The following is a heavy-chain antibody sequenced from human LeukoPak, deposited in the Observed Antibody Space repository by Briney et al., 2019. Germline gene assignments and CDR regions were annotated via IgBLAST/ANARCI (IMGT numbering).Heavy chain of an antibody. D-gene: IGHD3-10*01. V-gene: IGHV3-21*01. Sequence: PGGSLRLSCAASGFTSSSYSMNWVRQAPGRGLEWVSSISSSSSYIYYADSVKGRFTISRDNAKNSLYLQMNSLRAEDTAVYYCASGPLGSIEPDAFDIWGQGTMVTVSS. CDR1: GFTSSSYS. J-gene: IGHJ3*02. CDR3: ASGPLGSIEPDAFDI. CDR2: ISSSSSYI.